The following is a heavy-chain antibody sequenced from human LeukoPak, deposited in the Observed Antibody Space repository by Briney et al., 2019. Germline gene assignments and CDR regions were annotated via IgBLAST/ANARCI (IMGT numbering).Heavy chain of an antibody. D-gene: IGHD1-26*01. CDR3: AREGSLGYYFDY. J-gene: IGHJ4*02. CDR1: GGSISSGGYS. CDR2: IYHSGST. V-gene: IGHV4-30-2*01. Sequence: SETLSLTCAVSGGSISSGGYSWSWIRQPPGKGLEWVGYIYHSGSTYYNPSLKSRVTISVDRSKNQFSLKLSSVTAADTAVYYCAREGSLGYYFDYWGQGTLVTVSS.